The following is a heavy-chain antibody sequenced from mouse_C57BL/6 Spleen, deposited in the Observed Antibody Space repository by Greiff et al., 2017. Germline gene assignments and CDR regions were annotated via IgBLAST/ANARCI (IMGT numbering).Heavy chain of an antibody. V-gene: IGHV1-81*01. Sequence: VQLQPSGAELARPGASVKLSCKASGYTFTSYGISWVKQRTGQGLEWIGEIYPRSGTTYSNEKFKGKATLTADNSSSTEYMDLRSLTSEDSAVYFCARGSNYLDYWGQGTTLTVSS. CDR2: IYPRSGTT. D-gene: IGHD1-1*01. J-gene: IGHJ2*01. CDR1: GYTFTSYG. CDR3: ARGSNYLDY.